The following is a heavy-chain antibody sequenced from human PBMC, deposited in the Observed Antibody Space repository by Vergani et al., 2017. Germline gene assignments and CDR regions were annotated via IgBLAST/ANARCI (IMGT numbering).Heavy chain of an antibody. CDR2: ISSSSSTI. CDR3: ARESTPPIVVVQDFDY. V-gene: IGHV3-48*01. Sequence: EVQLVESGGGLVQPGGSLRLSCAASGFTFSSYSMNWVRQAPGKGLEWVSYISSSSSTIYYADSVKGRFTISRDNAKNSLYLQMNSLRAEDTAVYYCARESTPPIVVVQDFDYWGQGTLVTVSS. D-gene: IGHD3-22*01. CDR1: GFTFSSYS. J-gene: IGHJ4*02.